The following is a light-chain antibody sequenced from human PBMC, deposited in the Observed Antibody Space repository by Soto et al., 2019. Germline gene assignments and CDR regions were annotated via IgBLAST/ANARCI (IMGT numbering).Light chain of an antibody. CDR1: QTVDNF. V-gene: IGKV3-11*01. CDR2: DAS. Sequence: EIVLTQSPVIVSLSAGERATRSCRASQTVDNFLAWYQLKQGKAPRLLIYDASKRASGIPVRVTGSGSGTDFILTISNIEAEDVAIHYCQQPKKWPPITFGQGTRLEIK. CDR3: QQPKKWPPIT. J-gene: IGKJ5*01.